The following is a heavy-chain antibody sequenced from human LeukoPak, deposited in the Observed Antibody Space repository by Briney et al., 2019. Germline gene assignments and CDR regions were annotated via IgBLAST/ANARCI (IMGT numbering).Heavy chain of an antibody. Sequence: GRSLRLSCAASGFTFSSYAMHWVRQAPGKGLEWVAVISYDGSNKYYADSVKGRFTISRDNSKNTLYLQMNSLRAEDTAVYYCARDGDIAVVVEYFDYWGQGTLVTVSS. D-gene: IGHD2-15*01. CDR3: ARDGDIAVVVEYFDY. V-gene: IGHV3-30*04. CDR1: GFTFSSYA. J-gene: IGHJ4*02. CDR2: ISYDGSNK.